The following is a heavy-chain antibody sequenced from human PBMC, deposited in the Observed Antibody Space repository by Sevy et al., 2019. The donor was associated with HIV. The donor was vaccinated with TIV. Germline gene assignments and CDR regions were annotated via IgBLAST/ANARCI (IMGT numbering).Heavy chain of an antibody. CDR3: ARSSLNSGAFDI. D-gene: IGHD3-10*01. V-gene: IGHV3-53*01. CDR2: IYSGGST. CDR1: GFTVSSNY. J-gene: IGHJ3*02. Sequence: GGSLRLSCAASGFTVSSNYMSWVRQAPGKGLEWVSVIYSGGSTYYADAVKGRFTISRDNSKNTLYLQMNSLRAEDTAVYYCARSSLNSGAFDIWGQGTMVTVSS.